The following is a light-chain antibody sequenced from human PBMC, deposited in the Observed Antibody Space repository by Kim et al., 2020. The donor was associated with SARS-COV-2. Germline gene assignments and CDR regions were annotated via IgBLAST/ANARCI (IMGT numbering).Light chain of an antibody. Sequence: VSPGQTATITCSGANLGDKYTCWYQQKPGQSPVLVIHQDDNRPSGIPERFSGSNSGNTATLTITGAQAMDEADYYCQAWDSGTEGVFGGGTRLTVL. V-gene: IGLV3-1*01. CDR1: NLGDKY. CDR3: QAWDSGTEGV. J-gene: IGLJ3*02. CDR2: QDD.